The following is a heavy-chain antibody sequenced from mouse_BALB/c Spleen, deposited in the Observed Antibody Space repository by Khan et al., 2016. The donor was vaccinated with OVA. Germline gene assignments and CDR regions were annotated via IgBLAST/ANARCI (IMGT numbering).Heavy chain of an antibody. CDR1: GYSFSTYY. J-gene: IGHJ3*01. CDR2: IDPFNGGA. V-gene: IGHV1S135*01. CDR3: TRHGSTSWFAY. D-gene: IGHD1-1*01. Sequence: IQLVQSGPELMKPGASVKISCKASGYSFSTYYIHWVTRSHGKTLEWIGYIDPFNGGATYNQKFKDKATLTVDKSSSTAYMHLASLTSEDSAVYYCTRHGSTSWFAYGGQGTLVTVSA.